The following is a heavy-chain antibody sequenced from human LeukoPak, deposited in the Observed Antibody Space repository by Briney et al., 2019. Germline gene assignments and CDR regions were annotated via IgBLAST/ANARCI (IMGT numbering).Heavy chain of an antibody. CDR2: VNPSGGRN. CDR1: GYTFTNYY. Sequence: ASVTVSCKASGYTFTNYYIHWMRQPPRQGLEWVGIVNPSGGRNSNAQNFQGRVTMTRDTSTSTVYMEMSSLRYEDTAVYYCARVGDSSNSWFDPWGQGTLVTVSS. D-gene: IGHD6-19*01. V-gene: IGHV1-46*01. CDR3: ARVGDSSNSWFDP. J-gene: IGHJ5*02.